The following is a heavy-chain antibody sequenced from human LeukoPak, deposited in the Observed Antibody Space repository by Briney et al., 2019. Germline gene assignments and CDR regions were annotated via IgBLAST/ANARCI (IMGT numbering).Heavy chain of an antibody. V-gene: IGHV3-23*01. Sequence: GGSLRLSCTATGFTLSNFGMAWVRQAPGQGLEWVSTISGSGGNMYQADSVKGRFTISRDNSRSTLYLQMNSLRAEDTAVYYCAKDAGPQQLVFFDSWGQGTLVTVSS. CDR1: GFTLSNFG. CDR2: ISGSGGNM. J-gene: IGHJ4*02. D-gene: IGHD6-6*01. CDR3: AKDAGPQQLVFFDS.